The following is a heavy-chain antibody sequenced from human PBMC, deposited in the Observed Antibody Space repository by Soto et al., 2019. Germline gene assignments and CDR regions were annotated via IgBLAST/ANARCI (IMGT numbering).Heavy chain of an antibody. CDR3: AREGYYDSSGYYLRLYYYYYYGMGV. J-gene: IGHJ6*02. CDR2: IIPIFGTA. CDR1: GCTFSSYA. D-gene: IGHD3-22*01. V-gene: IGHV1-69*13. Sequence: SVKVSCKASGCTFSSYAISWVRQAPGQGLEWMGGIIPIFGTANYAQKFQGRVTITADEPTSTAYMELSSLRSEDTAVYYCAREGYYDSSGYYLRLYYYYYYGMGVWGQGTTVTVSS.